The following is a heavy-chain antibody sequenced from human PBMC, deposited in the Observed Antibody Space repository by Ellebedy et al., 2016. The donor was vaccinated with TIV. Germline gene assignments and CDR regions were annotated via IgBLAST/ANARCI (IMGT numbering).Heavy chain of an antibody. CDR2: INPDGTKK. V-gene: IGHV3-7*03. Sequence: GGSLRLSCAASGFTFSHYWMNWVRQAPGKGLEWVAFINPDGTKKFYVDSVKGRFTISRDNAKNSLYLQIDSLRAEDTAVYYCAQTNWGSGGFYGMDVWGQGTTVTVSS. CDR1: GFTFSHYW. J-gene: IGHJ6*02. CDR3: AQTNWGSGGFYGMDV. D-gene: IGHD7-27*01.